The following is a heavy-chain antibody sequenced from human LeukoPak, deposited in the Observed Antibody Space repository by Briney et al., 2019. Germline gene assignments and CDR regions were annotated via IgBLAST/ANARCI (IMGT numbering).Heavy chain of an antibody. J-gene: IGHJ4*02. V-gene: IGHV3-30-3*01. CDR1: GFTFSSYA. CDR3: ARDIRLVPTKPDY. CDR2: ISYDGSNK. Sequence: GGSLRLSCAASGFTFSSYAMHWVRQAPGKGLEWVAVISYDGSNKYYADSVKGRFTISRDNSKNTLYLQMNSLRAEDTAVYYCARDIRLVPTKPDYWGQGTLVTVSS. D-gene: IGHD3-9*01.